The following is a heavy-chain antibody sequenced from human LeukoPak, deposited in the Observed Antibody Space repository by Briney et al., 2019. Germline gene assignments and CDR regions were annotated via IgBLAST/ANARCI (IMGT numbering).Heavy chain of an antibody. J-gene: IGHJ3*02. CDR1: GFTFSSYS. CDR3: ASAYTYYYDSSGYLNAFDI. D-gene: IGHD3-22*01. Sequence: PGGSLRLSCAASGFTFSSYSMNWVRQAPGKGLEWVSSISSSSSYIYYADSVKGRFTISRDNAKNSLYLQMNSLRAEDTAVYYCASAYTYYYDSSGYLNAFDIWGQGTMVTVSS. CDR2: ISSSSSYI. V-gene: IGHV3-21*01.